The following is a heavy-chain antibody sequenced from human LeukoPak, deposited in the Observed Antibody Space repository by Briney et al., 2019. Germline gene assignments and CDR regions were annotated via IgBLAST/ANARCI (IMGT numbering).Heavy chain of an antibody. CDR2: IYSSGST. CDR1: GGSISSYY. D-gene: IGHD5-24*01. V-gene: IGHV4-59*12. CDR3: ARDHQMATIKSFDY. J-gene: IGHJ4*02. Sequence: SETLSLTCTVSGGSISSYYWSWIRQPPGKGLEWIGYIYSSGSTNYNPSLKSRVTISVDTSKNQFSLKLSSVTAADTAVYYCARDHQMATIKSFDYWGQGTLVTVSS.